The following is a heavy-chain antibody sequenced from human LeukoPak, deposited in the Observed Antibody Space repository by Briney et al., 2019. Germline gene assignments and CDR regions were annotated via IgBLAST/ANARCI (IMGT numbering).Heavy chain of an antibody. Sequence: SETLSLTCAVYGGSFSGYYWSWIRQPPGKGLEWIGEINRSGSTNYNPSLKSRVTISVDTSKNQFSLKLSSVTAADTAMYYCARITGYGEDYFDYWGQGTLVTVSS. V-gene: IGHV4-34*01. D-gene: IGHD3-10*01. CDR3: ARITGYGEDYFDY. CDR2: INRSGST. CDR1: GGSFSGYY. J-gene: IGHJ4*02.